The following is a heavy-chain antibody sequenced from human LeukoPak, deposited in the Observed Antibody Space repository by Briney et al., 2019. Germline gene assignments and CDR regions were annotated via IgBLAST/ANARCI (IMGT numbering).Heavy chain of an antibody. D-gene: IGHD6-19*01. Sequence: GGSLRLSCAASGFTFSNLWMSWVRQPPGKGLEWVANIKQDGSDIYYVDSVKGRFTISRDNAKSSLYLQTSRLTAEDTGVYYCAAGSGWLIDSWGQGTLVTVSS. CDR3: AAGSGWLIDS. J-gene: IGHJ4*02. V-gene: IGHV3-7*05. CDR1: GFTFSNLW. CDR2: IKQDGSDI.